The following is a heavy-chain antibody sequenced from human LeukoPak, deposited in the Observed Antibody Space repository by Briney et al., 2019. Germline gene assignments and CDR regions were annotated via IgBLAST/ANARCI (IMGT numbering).Heavy chain of an antibody. D-gene: IGHD3-10*01. Sequence: GGSLRLSCTASGFTFGDYVMSWVRQAQGKGLEWVGFIRSKAYGGTTEYAASVKGRFTISRDDSKSMAYLQMNILKTEDTAVYYCSRGYYYGSGTPVWFDPWGQGTLVTVSS. V-gene: IGHV3-49*04. CDR2: IRSKAYGGTT. CDR3: SRGYYYGSGTPVWFDP. J-gene: IGHJ5*02. CDR1: GFTFGDYV.